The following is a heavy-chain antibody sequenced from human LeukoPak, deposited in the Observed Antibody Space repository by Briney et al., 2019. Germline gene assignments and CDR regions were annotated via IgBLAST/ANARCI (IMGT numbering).Heavy chain of an antibody. CDR1: VGTFSSYA. J-gene: IGHJ3*02. V-gene: IGHV1-69*13. Sequence: SVKVSCKASVGTFSSYAISWVRQAPGQGLEWMGGIIPIFGTANYAQKFQGRVTITADESTSTAYMELSSLRSEDTAVYYCARDPCGGDCYHAFDIWGQGTMVTVPS. D-gene: IGHD2-21*02. CDR3: ARDPCGGDCYHAFDI. CDR2: IIPIFGTA.